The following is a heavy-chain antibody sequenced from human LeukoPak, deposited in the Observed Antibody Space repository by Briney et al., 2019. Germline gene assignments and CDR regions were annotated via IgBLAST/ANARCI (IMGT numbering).Heavy chain of an antibody. CDR2: IWYDGSNK. CDR3: ARGPIVVVINSYYYGMDV. D-gene: IGHD3-22*01. V-gene: IGHV3-33*01. Sequence: PGRSLRLSCAASGFTLSSYGMHWVRQAPGKGLEWVAVIWYDGSNKYYADSVKGRITISRDNSKNTLYLQMNSLRAEDTAVYYCARGPIVVVINSYYYGMDVWGQGTTVTVSS. CDR1: GFTLSSYG. J-gene: IGHJ6*02.